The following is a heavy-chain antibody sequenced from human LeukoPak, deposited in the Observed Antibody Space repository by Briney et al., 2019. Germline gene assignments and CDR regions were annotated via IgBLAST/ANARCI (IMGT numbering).Heavy chain of an antibody. V-gene: IGHV3-66*01. CDR3: ASLSGSLYDY. CDR1: GFTFSSYW. J-gene: IGHJ4*02. Sequence: PGGSLRLSCAASGFTFSSYWMSWVRQAPGKGLEWVSVLYGGGTTYYADSVKGRFTISRDNAKNSLYLQMNSLRAEDTAVYYCASLSGSLYDYWGQGTLVTVSS. CDR2: LYGGGTT. D-gene: IGHD1-26*01.